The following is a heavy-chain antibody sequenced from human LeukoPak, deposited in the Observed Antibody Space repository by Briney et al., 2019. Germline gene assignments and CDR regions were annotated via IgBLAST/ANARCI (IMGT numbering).Heavy chain of an antibody. CDR2: FSGSGGRA. Sequence: PGGSLRLSCAASGFTFSSYGMSWVRQAPGKGLEWVSSFSGSGGRAYFADSVKGRFTISRDNSKNTLYLQMHSLRAEDTAVYYCARGWCSGGSCYYPYFDYWGQGTLVTVSS. CDR3: ARGWCSGGSCYYPYFDY. D-gene: IGHD2-15*01. J-gene: IGHJ4*02. V-gene: IGHV3-23*01. CDR1: GFTFSSYG.